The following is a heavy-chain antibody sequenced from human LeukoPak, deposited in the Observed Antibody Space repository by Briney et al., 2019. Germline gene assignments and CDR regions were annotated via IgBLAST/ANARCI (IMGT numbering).Heavy chain of an antibody. Sequence: SQTLSLTCTVSGGSISSGGYYWSWIRQHPGKGLEWIGYIYYSGSTYYNPSLKSRVTISVDTSKNQFSLKLSSVTAADTAVYYCARDLNGDYGYYGMDVWGQGTTVTVSS. J-gene: IGHJ6*02. D-gene: IGHD4-17*01. V-gene: IGHV4-31*03. CDR2: IYYSGST. CDR3: ARDLNGDYGYYGMDV. CDR1: GGSISSGGYY.